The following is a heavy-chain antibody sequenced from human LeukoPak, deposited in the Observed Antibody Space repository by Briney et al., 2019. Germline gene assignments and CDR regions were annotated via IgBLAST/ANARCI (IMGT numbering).Heavy chain of an antibody. CDR1: GFTFSSYA. D-gene: IGHD3-22*01. Sequence: GGSLRLSCAASGFTFSSYAMSWVRQAPGKGLEWVSAISGSGGSTYYADSVKGRFTISRDNSKNTLYLQMNSLRAEDTAVYYCAKDLEYYYDSSAHCWGQGTLVTVSS. CDR3: AKDLEYYYDSSAHC. J-gene: IGHJ4*02. V-gene: IGHV3-23*01. CDR2: ISGSGGST.